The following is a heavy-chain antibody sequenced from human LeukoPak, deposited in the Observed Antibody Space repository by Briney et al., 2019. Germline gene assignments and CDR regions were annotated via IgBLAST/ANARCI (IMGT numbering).Heavy chain of an antibody. V-gene: IGHV3-53*04. J-gene: IGHJ4*02. CDR2: IYSGGST. D-gene: IGHD3-10*01. CDR1: GFTFSNYA. Sequence: PGGSLRLSCAASGFTFSNYAMSWVRQAPGKGLEWVAVIYSGGSTQYADSVKGRFTISRHDSENTLSLQMNSLRAEDTAVYFCARDPGTGVRGFDYWGQGTLVTVSS. CDR3: ARDPGTGVRGFDY.